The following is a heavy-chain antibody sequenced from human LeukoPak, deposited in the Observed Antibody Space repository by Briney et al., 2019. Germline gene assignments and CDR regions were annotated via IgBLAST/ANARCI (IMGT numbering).Heavy chain of an antibody. J-gene: IGHJ4*02. CDR1: GGSISSGGYY. CDR3: ARRYPYERLYYFDY. V-gene: IGHV4-31*03. D-gene: IGHD3-22*01. Sequence: SETLSLTCTVSGGSISSGGYYWSWIRQHPGKGLEWIGYIYYSGSSYYNPSLKSRVTISVDTSKNQFSLKLSSVTAADTAVYYCARRYPYERLYYFDYWGQGTLVTVSS. CDR2: IYYSGSS.